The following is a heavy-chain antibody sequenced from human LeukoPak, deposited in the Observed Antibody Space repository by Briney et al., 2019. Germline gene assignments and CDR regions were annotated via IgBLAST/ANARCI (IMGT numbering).Heavy chain of an antibody. D-gene: IGHD4-17*01. J-gene: IGHJ4*02. CDR1: GFTFSIYA. CDR3: AKDNGDSVGYFDY. V-gene: IGHV3-23*01. CDR2: ISGSGGST. Sequence: PGGSLRLSCAASGFTFSIYAMSWVRQAPGKGLEWVSVISGSGGSTYYADSVKGRFTISRDNSKNTVYLQVNSLRAEDTAVYYCAKDNGDSVGYFDYRGQRTMVTVSS.